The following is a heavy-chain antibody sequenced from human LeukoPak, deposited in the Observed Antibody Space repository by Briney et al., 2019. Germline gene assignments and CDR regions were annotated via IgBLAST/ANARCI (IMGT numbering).Heavy chain of an antibody. CDR1: GGSISSSSYY. J-gene: IGHJ5*02. CDR2: IYYSGST. D-gene: IGHD1-1*01. CDR3: ARPVPSRLGWFDP. V-gene: IGHV4-39*01. Sequence: SETLSLTCTVSGGSISSSSYYRGWIRQPPGKGLEWIGSIYYSGSTYYNPSLKSRVSISVHTSKNQFSLKLRSVTAADTAVYYCARPVPSRLGWFDPWGQGTLVTVSS.